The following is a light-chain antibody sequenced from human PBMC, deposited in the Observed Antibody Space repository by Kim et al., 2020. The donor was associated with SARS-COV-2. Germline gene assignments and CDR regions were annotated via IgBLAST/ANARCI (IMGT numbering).Light chain of an antibody. CDR1: SLRSYY. Sequence: SSELTQDPAVSVALGQTVRITCQGDSLRSYYATWYQQKPGQAPILLIYAKNNRPSGIPDRFSGSSSGNTASLPITGAQAEDEADYYCNSRDTNDNDVFGG. V-gene: IGLV3-19*01. J-gene: IGLJ2*01. CDR2: AKN. CDR3: NSRDTNDNDV.